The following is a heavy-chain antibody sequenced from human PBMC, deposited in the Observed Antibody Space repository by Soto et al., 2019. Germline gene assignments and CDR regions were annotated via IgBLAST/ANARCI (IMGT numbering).Heavy chain of an antibody. V-gene: IGHV4-31*03. J-gene: IGHJ6*04. CDR1: GGSISSGGYY. CDR2: IYYSGST. Sequence: QVQLQESGPGLVKPSQTLSLTCTVSGGSISSGGYYWSWIRQHPGKGLEWIGYIYYSGSTYYNPFLKSRVTISVDTSKNQFSLKLSSVTAADTAVYYCVRDGGYDILTGGMDVWGKGTTVTVSS. CDR3: VRDGGYDILTGGMDV. D-gene: IGHD3-9*01.